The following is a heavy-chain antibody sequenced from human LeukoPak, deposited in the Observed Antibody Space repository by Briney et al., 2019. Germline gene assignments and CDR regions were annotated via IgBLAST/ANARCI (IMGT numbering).Heavy chain of an antibody. CDR1: GGSISSYY. J-gene: IGHJ6*03. Sequence: SETLSLTCTVSGGSISSYYWSWIRQSPGKGLEWIGYIYYGGSTNYNPSLKSRVTISVDTSKNQFSLKLSSVTAADTAVYYCARDKTEGYYYYYMDVWGKGTTVTVSS. CDR2: IYYGGST. D-gene: IGHD1-14*01. CDR3: ARDKTEGYYYYYMDV. V-gene: IGHV4-59*01.